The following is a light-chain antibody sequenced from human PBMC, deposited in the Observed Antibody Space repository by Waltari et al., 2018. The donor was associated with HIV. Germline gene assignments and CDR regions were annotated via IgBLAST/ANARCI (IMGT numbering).Light chain of an antibody. CDR2: EDS. J-gene: IGLJ2*01. CDR3: AAWDANAVV. Sequence: SYEVTQPPSVSVSPGQTVVLSCSGDYWEGKYACWFRQRPGQSPGLIVYEDSKRPSGIPERFSGSNSGNTATLTIRGTQVSDEADYYCAAWDANAVVFGGGTKLTV. CDR1: YWEGKY. V-gene: IGLV3-1*01.